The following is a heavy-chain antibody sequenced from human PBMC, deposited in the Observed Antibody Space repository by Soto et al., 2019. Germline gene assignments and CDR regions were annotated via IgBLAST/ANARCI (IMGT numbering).Heavy chain of an antibody. Sequence: SVKVSCKASGGTFSSYAISWVRQAPGQGLEWMGGIIPIFGTANYAQKFQGRVMITADKSTSTAYMELSSLRSEDTAVYYCARVGPSYDILTGYYRDYWGQGTMGTVSA. D-gene: IGHD3-9*01. CDR3: ARVGPSYDILTGYYRDY. V-gene: IGHV1-69*06. CDR2: IIPIFGTA. CDR1: GGTFSSYA. J-gene: IGHJ4*02.